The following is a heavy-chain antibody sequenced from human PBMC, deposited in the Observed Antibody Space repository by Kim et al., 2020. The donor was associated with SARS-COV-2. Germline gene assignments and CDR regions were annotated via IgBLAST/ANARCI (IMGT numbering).Heavy chain of an antibody. CDR2: FDPEDGET. CDR1: GYTLTELS. CDR3: ATTTPFITMVRGVIIRGPNWFDP. V-gene: IGHV1-24*01. D-gene: IGHD3-10*01. J-gene: IGHJ5*02. Sequence: ASVKVSCKVSGYTLTELSMHWVRQAPGKGLEWMGGFDPEDGETIYAQKFQGRVTMTEDTSTDTAYMELSSLRSEATAVYYCATTTPFITMVRGVIIRGPNWFDPWGQGTLVTVSS.